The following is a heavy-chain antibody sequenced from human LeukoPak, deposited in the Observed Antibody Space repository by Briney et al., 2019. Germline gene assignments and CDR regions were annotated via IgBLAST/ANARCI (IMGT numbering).Heavy chain of an antibody. CDR3: ARRGGSYFDY. D-gene: IGHD3-16*01. V-gene: IGHV3-30*03. Sequence: GGSLRLSCAASGFTFSSYGMHWVRQAPGKGLEWVALISYDGSNKYYADSVKGRFTISRDSSKNTLYLQMDSLRPEDTAVYYCARRGGSYFDYWGQGTLVTASS. CDR1: GFTFSSYG. J-gene: IGHJ4*02. CDR2: ISYDGSNK.